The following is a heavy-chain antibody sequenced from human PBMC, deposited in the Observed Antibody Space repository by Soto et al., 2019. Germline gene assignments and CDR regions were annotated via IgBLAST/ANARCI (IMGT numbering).Heavy chain of an antibody. Sequence: SETLSLTCTVSGGSISSGNYYWSWIRQPPGKGLEWIGFMSYSGSTSYNASLKSRVTISVDTSKGQLSLNLSFVTAADTAVYYCATMGTPATGLYYFDNWGQGTLVTVSS. J-gene: IGHJ4*02. CDR1: GGSISSGNYY. CDR2: MSYSGST. V-gene: IGHV4-30-4*01. CDR3: ATMGTPATGLYYFDN. D-gene: IGHD1-7*01.